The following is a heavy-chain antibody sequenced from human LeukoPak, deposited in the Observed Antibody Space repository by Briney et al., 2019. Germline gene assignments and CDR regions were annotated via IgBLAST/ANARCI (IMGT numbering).Heavy chain of an antibody. V-gene: IGHV1-18*04. D-gene: IGHD3-9*01. CDR2: ISSYDGNT. J-gene: IGHJ6*02. CDR1: GYSFTSYG. Sequence: ASVTISCKASGYSFTSYGISWVRQAPGQGLEWMGWISSYDGNTNYAQKVQGRVTMTTDSSTSTAYMELRSLRSDDTAVYYCARDLVLRYFDWLPTIYYYYGMDVWGQGTTVTVSS. CDR3: ARDLVLRYFDWLPTIYYYYGMDV.